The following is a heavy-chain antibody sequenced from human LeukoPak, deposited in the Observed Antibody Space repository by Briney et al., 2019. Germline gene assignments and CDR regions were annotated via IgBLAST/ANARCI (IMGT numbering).Heavy chain of an antibody. CDR3: VRLKGGY. CDR2: INGDSSTT. D-gene: IGHD1-26*01. CDR1: GFTFSNYW. Sequence: PGGSLRLSCAAPGFTFSNYWMHSVRQAPGKGLVWDSRINGDSSTTAYADSVKGRFTISRDNAKNTAYLQIDSLRAEDTAVYCCVRLKGGYWGQGTLVTVSS. J-gene: IGHJ4*02. V-gene: IGHV3-74*01.